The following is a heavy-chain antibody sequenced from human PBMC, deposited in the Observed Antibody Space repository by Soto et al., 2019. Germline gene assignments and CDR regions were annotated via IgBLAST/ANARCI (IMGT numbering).Heavy chain of an antibody. J-gene: IGHJ4*02. CDR3: ALGPAGSPLRTGTLRR. Sequence: GESLKISCKGCGYSFTRYWIGWVRQMPGKGLEWMGIIYPGDSDTRYSPSFQGQVTISADKSISTAYLQWSSLKASDTAMYYCALGPAGSPLRTGTLRRWGQGTLVTVSS. V-gene: IGHV5-51*01. CDR1: GYSFTRYW. CDR2: IYPGDSDT. D-gene: IGHD1-1*01.